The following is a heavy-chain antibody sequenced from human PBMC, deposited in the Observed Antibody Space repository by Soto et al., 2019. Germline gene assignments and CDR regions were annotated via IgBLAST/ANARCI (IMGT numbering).Heavy chain of an antibody. CDR2: ISVYNGDT. V-gene: IGHV1-18*01. CDR1: GYTFTSYG. J-gene: IGHJ4*02. D-gene: IGHD6-13*01. Sequence: ASVKVSCKTSGYTFTSYGISWVRQAPGQGLEWMGWISVYNGDTIYAQKLQGRVTMTTDTSTSTAYMDLRSLTSDGTAVYYCASYTVKYSSPHFDYWGQGTLVTVSS. CDR3: ASYTVKYSSPHFDY.